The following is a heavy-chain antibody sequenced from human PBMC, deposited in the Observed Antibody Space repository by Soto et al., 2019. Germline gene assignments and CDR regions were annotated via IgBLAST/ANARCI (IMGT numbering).Heavy chain of an antibody. CDR1: GGTLSRYA. V-gene: IGHV1-69*01. J-gene: IGHJ4*02. CDR3: ARVGRTVAGRGYYFDY. CDR2: IIPIFGAA. Sequence: QVQLVQSGAEVKKPGSSVKVSCKASGGTLSRYAISWVRQAPGQGLEWMGGIIPIFGAANYAQKFQDRVTIIADESTSTAYMELSSLRSEATAVYYCARVGRTVAGRGYYFDYWGQGTLVTVSS. D-gene: IGHD6-19*01.